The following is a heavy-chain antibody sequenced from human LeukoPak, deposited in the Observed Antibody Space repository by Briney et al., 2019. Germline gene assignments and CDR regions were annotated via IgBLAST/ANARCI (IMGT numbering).Heavy chain of an antibody. Sequence: GMSLRLSCAASRFTFRNYGMHWVRQAPGKGLEWVAVIWYDGSNKYYADSVKGRFTTSRDNSKNTLYLQMNGLRVEDTAVYYCAKTLRSGDWYFDYWAQGTLVTVSS. CDR3: AKTLRSGDWYFDY. J-gene: IGHJ4*02. D-gene: IGHD2-21*02. CDR2: IWYDGSNK. CDR1: RFTFRNYG. V-gene: IGHV3-33*06.